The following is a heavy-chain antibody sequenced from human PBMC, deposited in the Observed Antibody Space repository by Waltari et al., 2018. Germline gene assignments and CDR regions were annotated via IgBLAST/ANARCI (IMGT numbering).Heavy chain of an antibody. Sequence: QVQLVQSGAEVKKPGASVKVSCKASGYTFTSYYMHWVRQAPGQGLEWMGIINPSGGSTSYAQKFQGRVTMTRDTSTSTVYMELSSLRSEDTAVYYCARGHIVVVPAAIWGPWGQGTLVTVSS. CDR1: GYTFTSYY. CDR2: INPSGGST. D-gene: IGHD2-2*02. CDR3: ARGHIVVVPAAIWGP. V-gene: IGHV1-46*01. J-gene: IGHJ5*02.